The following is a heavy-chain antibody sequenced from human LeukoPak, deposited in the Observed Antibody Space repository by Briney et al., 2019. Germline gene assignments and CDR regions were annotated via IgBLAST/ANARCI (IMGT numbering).Heavy chain of an antibody. CDR3: VRDFDAWSAIDI. Sequence: SETLSLTCTVSGGSISGYYWSWIRQPPGKGLEWIGCISYSGSTKYNPSLKSRVSISLDTSKKQFSLHLSSVTAADTAVYYCVRDFDAWSAIDIWGHGTMVTVSS. V-gene: IGHV4-59*01. CDR1: GGSISGYY. J-gene: IGHJ3*02. CDR2: ISYSGST. D-gene: IGHD3-3*01.